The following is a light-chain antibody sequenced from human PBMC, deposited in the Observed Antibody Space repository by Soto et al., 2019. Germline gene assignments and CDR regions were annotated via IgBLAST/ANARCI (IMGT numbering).Light chain of an antibody. CDR1: QSVNAN. Sequence: EVVMTQSPATLSVSPGERATLSCRASQSVNANLAWYQQKPGQAPRLLIHGASNRATGIPARFSGSGFGTEFILTSSSRQSEDFSVYYCQQYNTWLLTFGQGTKVEI. V-gene: IGKV3-15*01. CDR2: GAS. J-gene: IGKJ1*01. CDR3: QQYNTWLLT.